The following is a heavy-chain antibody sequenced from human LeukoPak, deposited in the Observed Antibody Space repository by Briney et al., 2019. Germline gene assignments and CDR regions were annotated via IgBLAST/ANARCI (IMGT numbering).Heavy chain of an antibody. D-gene: IGHD3-16*02. CDR3: VRDQRRASF. J-gene: IGHJ4*02. Sequence: RGSLRLSCAASGFTFSSYWMHWVRQVPGKGLVWVSRINSDGTSTYYADSVKGRFTISRENAKNTLYMQMNSLRAEDTAVYYCVRDQRRASFWGQGTLVIVSS. CDR2: INSDGTST. V-gene: IGHV3-74*01. CDR1: GFTFSSYW.